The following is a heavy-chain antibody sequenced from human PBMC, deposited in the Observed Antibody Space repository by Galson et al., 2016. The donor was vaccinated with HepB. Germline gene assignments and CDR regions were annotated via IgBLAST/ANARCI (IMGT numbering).Heavy chain of an antibody. J-gene: IGHJ4*02. CDR2: IIPIFATS. V-gene: IGHV1-69*13. Sequence: SAKVSCKASGGTFSSYAISWVRQAPGQGLEWMGGIIPIFATSDYAQRFQGRVTITADESTSTAYMELSGLRSEDTAVYYCVRDAAITGTPFDYWGQGTLVTVSS. CDR3: VRDAAITGTPFDY. D-gene: IGHD1-7*01. CDR1: GGTFSSYA.